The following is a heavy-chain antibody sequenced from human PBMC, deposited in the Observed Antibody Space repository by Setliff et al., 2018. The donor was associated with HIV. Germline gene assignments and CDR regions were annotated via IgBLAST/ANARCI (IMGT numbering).Heavy chain of an antibody. J-gene: IGHJ4*02. V-gene: IGHV1-69*10. CDR1: GDIFSGYA. CDR3: ASYSGSYYFILHY. D-gene: IGHD1-26*01. Sequence: SVKVSCKASGDIFSGYAISWVRQAPGQGLEWMGGIIPILGIANYAQKFQGRVTIIADESTSTAYMELSSLRSEDTAVYYCASYSGSYYFILHYWGQGTLVTVSS. CDR2: IIPILGIA.